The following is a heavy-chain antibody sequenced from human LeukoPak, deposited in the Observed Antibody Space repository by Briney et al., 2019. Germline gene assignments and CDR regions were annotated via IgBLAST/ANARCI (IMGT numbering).Heavy chain of an antibody. CDR3: ATSVAVAGSFDY. V-gene: IGHV1-2*06. CDR2: IDPNSGDT. CDR1: DYTFTAYY. Sequence: ASVKVSCKASDYTFTAYYIHWVRQAPGQGLEWMGRIDPNSGDTSYVQKFQGRVTMTRDTSISTAHMDLSGLISGDTAVYYCATSVAVAGSFDYWGQGTLVTVSS. J-gene: IGHJ4*02. D-gene: IGHD6-19*01.